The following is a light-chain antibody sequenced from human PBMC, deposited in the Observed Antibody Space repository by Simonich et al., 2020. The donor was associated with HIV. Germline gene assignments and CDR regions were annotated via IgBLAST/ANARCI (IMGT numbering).Light chain of an antibody. J-gene: IGKJ5*01. CDR2: GAS. V-gene: IGKV3-15*01. CDR1: QSLSSN. CDR3: QQYNNWPLT. Sequence: EIVMTQSPVTLSVSPGERATLSCRASQSLSSNLAWYQQKPGQAPRLLIFGASTRATGVPARFSGSGSGTEFTLTISSLQSEDVAVYYCQQYNNWPLTFGQGARLEIK.